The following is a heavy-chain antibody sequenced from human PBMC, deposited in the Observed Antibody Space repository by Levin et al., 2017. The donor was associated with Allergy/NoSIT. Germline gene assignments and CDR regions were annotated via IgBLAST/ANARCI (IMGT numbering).Heavy chain of an antibody. Sequence: RASETLSLTCSVSGGSIRGNSYYWGWIRQTPGTGLEWIGSVYYSGSTHYNPSLKSRLTISVDTSKNHFSLQLRSVTAADTAVYYCARNQTGGFFDYWGQGVLITVSS. CDR1: GGSIRGNSYY. D-gene: IGHD4-23*01. V-gene: IGHV4-39*07. CDR2: VYYSGST. CDR3: ARNQTGGFFDY. J-gene: IGHJ4*02.